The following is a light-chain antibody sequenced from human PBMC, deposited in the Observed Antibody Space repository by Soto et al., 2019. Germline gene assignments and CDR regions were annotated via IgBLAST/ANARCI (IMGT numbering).Light chain of an antibody. J-gene: IGKJ4*01. CDR2: GAS. CDR3: QQDNVYPST. CDR1: QGISSY. Sequence: IQLTQSPSSLSASVGDRVTITCRASQGISSYLGWYQQKPGKAPNLLIYGASTLHSGVPSRFSGGGSGTDFTLTISSLQPEDFATYYCQQDNVYPSTFGGGTKVDIK. V-gene: IGKV1-9*01.